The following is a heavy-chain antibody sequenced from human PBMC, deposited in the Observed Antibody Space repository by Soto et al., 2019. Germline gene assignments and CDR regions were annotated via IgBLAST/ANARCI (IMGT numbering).Heavy chain of an antibody. J-gene: IGHJ5*02. CDR3: AKGSSGGHQRFEP. CDR2: ISGSGGST. CDR1: GFTFSSYA. Sequence: GGSLRLSCAASGFTFSSYAMSWVRQAPGKGLEWVSAISGSGGSTYYADSVKGRFTISRDNSKNTLYLQMNSLRAEDTAGYYWAKGSSGGHQRFEPRGQGTLVNGPS. D-gene: IGHD1-26*01. V-gene: IGHV3-23*01.